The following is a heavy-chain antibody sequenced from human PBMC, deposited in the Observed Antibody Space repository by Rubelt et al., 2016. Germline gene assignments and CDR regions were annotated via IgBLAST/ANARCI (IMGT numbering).Heavy chain of an antibody. CDR2: INTYNDKT. D-gene: IGHD3-22*01. V-gene: IGHV1/OR15-2*02. CDR1: GYTFTGYY. CDR3: ARGYFDSTGDFDY. Sequence: QVQLVQSGAEVKKPGASVKVSCKASGYTFTGYYMHWVRQAPGQGLEWMGRINTYNDKTNYPQKCQGRVSMTTDSSTNTAYMELRSLRSDDTAVYYCARGYFDSTGDFDYWGQGTLVTVSS. J-gene: IGHJ4*02.